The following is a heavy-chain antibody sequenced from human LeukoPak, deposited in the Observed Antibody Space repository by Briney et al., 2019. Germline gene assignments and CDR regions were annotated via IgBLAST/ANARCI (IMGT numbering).Heavy chain of an antibody. CDR3: ANDYYYDSSGSHG. CDR1: GFTFSSYW. V-gene: IGHV3-7*01. J-gene: IGHJ4*02. CDR2: IKQDGSEK. Sequence: GGSLRLSCAASGFTFSSYWMSWVRQAPGKGLDWVANIKQDGSEKYYVDSVKGRFTISRDNAKNSLYLQMNSLRAEDTAVYYCANDYYYDSSGSHGWGQGTLVTVSS. D-gene: IGHD3-22*01.